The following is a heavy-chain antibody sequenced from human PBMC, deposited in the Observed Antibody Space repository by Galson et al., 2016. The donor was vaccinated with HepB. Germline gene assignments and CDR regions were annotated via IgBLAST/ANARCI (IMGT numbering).Heavy chain of an antibody. J-gene: IGHJ3*02. CDR3: ARGRAGWPPRRSFDI. V-gene: IGHV4-34*01. D-gene: IGHD5-24*01. CDR2: INYSGTT. Sequence: SETLSLTCGLSGGSLSGYSWSWIRQTPGKGLEWIGEINYSGTTNYKPSLKSRVTLSVDTSRNRFFLNLRSLTAADTAVYFCARGRAGWPPRRSFDIWGQGTMVTVSS. CDR1: GGSLSGYS.